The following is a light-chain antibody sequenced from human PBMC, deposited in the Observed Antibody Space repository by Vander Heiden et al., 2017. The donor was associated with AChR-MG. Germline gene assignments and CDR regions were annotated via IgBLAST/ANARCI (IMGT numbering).Light chain of an antibody. J-gene: IGLJ2*01. CDR3: QVWDTSTNHPYVV. CDR2: YDS. V-gene: IGLV3-21*01. CDR1: NVGGRN. Sequence: SYVLTQPPSVSVAPGKTARIPCGGDNVGGRNVHWYQQKPGQAPRLVIYYDSRRPSGIPERFSGSNSGNTATLTISRVEAGDEADFYCQVWDTSTNHPYVVFGGGTKLTVL.